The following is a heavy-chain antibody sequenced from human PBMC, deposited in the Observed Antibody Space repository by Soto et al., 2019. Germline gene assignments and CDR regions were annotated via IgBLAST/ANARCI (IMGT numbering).Heavy chain of an antibody. V-gene: IGHV5-51*01. D-gene: IGHD3-22*01. Sequence: PGESLKISCKGSGYSFTNYWIGWVRQMPGKGLEWMGVIYPGDSDTRYSPSFQGQVSISADKSISTAYLQWSSLKASDTAIYYCARSVESGSGGYYSPFDYGGQGTLVTVSS. CDR2: IYPGDSDT. CDR3: ARSVESGSGGYYSPFDY. J-gene: IGHJ4*02. CDR1: GYSFTNYW.